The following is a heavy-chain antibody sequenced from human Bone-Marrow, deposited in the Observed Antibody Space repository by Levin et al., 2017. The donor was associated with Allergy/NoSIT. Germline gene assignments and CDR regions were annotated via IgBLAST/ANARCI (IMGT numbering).Heavy chain of an antibody. V-gene: IGHV1-2*06. CDR3: ARAPEYQLPDF. J-gene: IGHJ4*02. CDR1: GYIFTYYY. CDR2: INPNTEDS. Sequence: VASVKVSCKTSGYIFTYYYVHWVRQAPGQGLEWVGRINPNTEDSHSAQQFQDRVTLTTDTSATTAYMELTRLRSDDTAFYYCARAPEYQLPDFWGQGTLVTVSS. D-gene: IGHD2-2*01.